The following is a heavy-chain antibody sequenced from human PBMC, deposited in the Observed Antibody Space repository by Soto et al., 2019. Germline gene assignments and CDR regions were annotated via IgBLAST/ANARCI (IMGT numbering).Heavy chain of an antibody. CDR2: IYNEFT. Sequence: EVQLVESGGGLVQPGGSLRLSCVASGFTVTDIYMNWVRQAPGKGLEWVSVIYNEFTDYADSVRGRFSISTDSSKNALYLQMNSRRAEDSVVYYCVREPRYCSGGSCSIMGDAFDSWGQGTMVTVSS. D-gene: IGHD2-15*01. J-gene: IGHJ3*02. CDR3: VREPRYCSGGSCSIMGDAFDS. V-gene: IGHV3-66*01. CDR1: GFTVTDIY.